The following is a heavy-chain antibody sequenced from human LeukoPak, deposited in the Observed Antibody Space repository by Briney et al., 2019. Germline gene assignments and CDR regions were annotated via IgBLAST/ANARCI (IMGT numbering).Heavy chain of an antibody. CDR3: ARDPAGIVPLDYFHY. V-gene: IGHV1-2*02. CDR1: GYVFTDNY. J-gene: IGHJ4*01. CDR2: VKPESGDT. D-gene: IGHD3-10*01. Sequence: ASVKVSCKTSGYVFTDNYRHWVRQAPGRGPEWMGWVKPESGDTHYAERFEGRVTMTRDTSINTAYLELRRLTLDDTAVYFCARDPAGIVPLDYFHYWGQGTLVTVSS.